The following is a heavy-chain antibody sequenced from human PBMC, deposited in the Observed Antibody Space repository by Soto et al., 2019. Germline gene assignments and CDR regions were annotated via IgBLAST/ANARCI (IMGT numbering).Heavy chain of an antibody. CDR2: INAGNGNT. D-gene: IGHD3-3*01. Sequence: GASVKVSCKASGYTFTSYAMHWVRQAPGQRLEWMGWINAGNGNTKYSQKFQGRVTITRDTSASTAYMELSSLRSEDTAVYYCARGDGITIFGVVSPTGMDVWGQGTTVTVSS. J-gene: IGHJ6*02. CDR1: GYTFTSYA. V-gene: IGHV1-3*01. CDR3: ARGDGITIFGVVSPTGMDV.